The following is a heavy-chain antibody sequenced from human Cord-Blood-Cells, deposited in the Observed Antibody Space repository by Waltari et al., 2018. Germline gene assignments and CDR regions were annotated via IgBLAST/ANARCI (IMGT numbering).Heavy chain of an antibody. D-gene: IGHD3-16*01. CDR3: ARGAAGGKFAYYYYGMDV. CDR2: INPKVVGT. V-gene: IGHV1-2*04. J-gene: IGHJ6*02. Sequence: QVQLVQSGAEVKKPGASVKVSCKASGYTFTGYYMHWVRQAPGQGLEWMGWINPKVVGTSYEQKFQGWVTMTRDTSIRPAYMERSRLRSDDTAVYYCARGAAGGKFAYYYYGMDVWGQGTTVTVSS. CDR1: GYTFTGYY.